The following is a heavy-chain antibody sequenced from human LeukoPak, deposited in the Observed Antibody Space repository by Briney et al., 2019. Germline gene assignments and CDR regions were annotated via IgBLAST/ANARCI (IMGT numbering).Heavy chain of an antibody. J-gene: IGHJ4*02. CDR2: IYPGDSDT. CDR1: GYSFTSYW. CDR3: ARRMHALDTIPFDY. Sequence: GESLKISCKGSGYSFTSYWIGWVRQMPGKGLXXXXXIYPGDSDTRYSPSFQGQVTISADKSISTAYLQWSSLKASDTAMYYCARRMHALDTIPFDYWGQGTLVTVSS. V-gene: IGHV5-51*01. D-gene: IGHD5-18*01.